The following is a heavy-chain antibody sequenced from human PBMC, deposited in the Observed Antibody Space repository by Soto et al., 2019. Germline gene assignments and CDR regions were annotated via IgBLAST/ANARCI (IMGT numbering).Heavy chain of an antibody. V-gene: IGHV1-2*02. J-gene: IGHJ4*01. CDR1: GFIFTGYY. D-gene: IGHD3-16*01. CDR3: ARAERSYGEPTFEY. CDR2: IKSNGGDP. Sequence: ASVKVSCKASGFIFTGYYIHWVRQAPGQGLEWMGWIKSNGGDPKYSQKFQDRVTMTRDTSMNTVYMELSRLRSDDAAVYYCARAERSYGEPTFEYWG.